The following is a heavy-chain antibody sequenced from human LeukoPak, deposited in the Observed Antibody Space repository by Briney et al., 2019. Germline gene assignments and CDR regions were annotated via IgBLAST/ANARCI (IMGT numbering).Heavy chain of an antibody. J-gene: IGHJ4*02. CDR3: ARDLRFLEWLSPFDY. CDR2: ISSRSYI. Sequence: GGSLRLSCAASGFTFSSYSMNWVRQAPGKGLEWVSSISSRSYIYYADSVKGRFTISRDNAKNSLYLQMNSLRAEDTAVYYCARDLRFLEWLSPFDYWGQGTLVTVSS. CDR1: GFTFSSYS. V-gene: IGHV3-21*01. D-gene: IGHD3-3*01.